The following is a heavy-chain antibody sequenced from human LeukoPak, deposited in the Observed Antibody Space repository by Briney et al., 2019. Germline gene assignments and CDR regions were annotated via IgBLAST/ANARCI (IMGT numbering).Heavy chain of an antibody. D-gene: IGHD4-23*01. Sequence: GGSLRLSCGASGFAFSSITMNWVRQAPGKGLEWVSYISSSSSTIYYADSVKGRFTISRDNAKNSLYLQMNSLRAEDTAVYYCARDDYGGNRFNWFDPWGQGTLVTVSS. CDR2: ISSSSSTI. J-gene: IGHJ5*02. CDR1: GFAFSSIT. V-gene: IGHV3-48*01. CDR3: ARDDYGGNRFNWFDP.